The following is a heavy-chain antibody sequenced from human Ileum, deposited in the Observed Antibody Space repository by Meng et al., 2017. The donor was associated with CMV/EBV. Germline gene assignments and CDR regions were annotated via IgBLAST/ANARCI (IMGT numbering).Heavy chain of an antibody. J-gene: IGHJ4*02. Sequence: DTVCVKPPHPLYSPCLASVGSVNSGNTYWGGVRQPAGKGLEWIGRIYTNGRAGYNPSLKSRVTISMDTSDNQFSLTLNSVTAADTAVYYCTSEPPGEWGRGTLVTVSS. CDR3: TSEPPGE. CDR1: VGSVNSGNTY. CDR2: IYTNGRA. V-gene: IGHV4-61*02. D-gene: IGHD1-14*01.